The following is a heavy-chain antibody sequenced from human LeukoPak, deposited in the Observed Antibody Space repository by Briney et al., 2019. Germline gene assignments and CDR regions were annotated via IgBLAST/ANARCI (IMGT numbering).Heavy chain of an antibody. J-gene: IGHJ4*02. CDR1: GFTFSSYW. CDR3: ARDSTVGRMVTSDFFDY. D-gene: IGHD2-21*02. CDR2: IEQDGREK. V-gene: IGHV3-7*04. Sequence: GGSLRLSCAASGFTFSSYWMSWVRQAPGKGLEWVATIEQDGREKYYVDSVKGRFTISRDNAQNSLCLQMNSLRAEDTGVYYCARDSTVGRMVTSDFFDYWGQGTLVTVSS.